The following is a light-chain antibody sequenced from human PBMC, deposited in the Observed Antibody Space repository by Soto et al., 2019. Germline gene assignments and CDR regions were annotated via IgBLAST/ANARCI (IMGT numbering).Light chain of an antibody. CDR2: GAS. CDR1: QGIGDT. J-gene: IGKJ1*01. Sequence: EVVMRQSPATLSVSPGEGATLSCRASQGIGDTLAWYQQKPGQAPRLLIYGASTRATDIPARFSGGGSGTEFTLTINSLQSEDVAVYYCHQVNDWPRGTFGQGTKVEVK. V-gene: IGKV3-15*01. CDR3: HQVNDWPRGT.